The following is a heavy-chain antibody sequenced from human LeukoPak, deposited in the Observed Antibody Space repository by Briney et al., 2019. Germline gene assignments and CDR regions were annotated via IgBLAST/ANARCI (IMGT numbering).Heavy chain of an antibody. CDR2: ISGSGGST. CDR1: GFTFSSYA. J-gene: IGHJ4*02. V-gene: IGHV3-23*01. CDR3: ARSYPHSSSWHFDY. Sequence: GGSLRLSCAASGFTFSSYAMSWVRQAPGKGLEWVSAISGSGGSTYYADSVKGRFTISRDNSKNSLYLQMNSLRAGDTAVYYCARSYPHSSSWHFDYWGQGTLVTVSS. D-gene: IGHD6-13*01.